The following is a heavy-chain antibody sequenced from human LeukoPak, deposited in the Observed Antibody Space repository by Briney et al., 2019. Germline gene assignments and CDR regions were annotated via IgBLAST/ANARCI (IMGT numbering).Heavy chain of an antibody. CDR1: GFTFSDYY. CDR3: ARDTGDYYGMDV. D-gene: IGHD1-14*01. V-gene: IGHV3-11*06. CDR2: ISYSSTYT. J-gene: IGHJ6*02. Sequence: GGSLRLSCAASGFTFSDYYMSWIRQAPGKGLEWVSYISYSSTYTDYADSVKGRFTISRDNAKNSLYLQMNSLRAEDTAVYYCARDTGDYYGMDVWGQGTTVTVSS.